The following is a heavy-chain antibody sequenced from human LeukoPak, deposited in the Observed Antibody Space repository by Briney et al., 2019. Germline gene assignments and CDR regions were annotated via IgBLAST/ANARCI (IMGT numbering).Heavy chain of an antibody. CDR2: IYSSGTT. J-gene: IGHJ4*02. CDR3: ARDRSPDILGQIAY. Sequence: SETLSLTCTVSGGSISNYYWSWIRQPAGKGLEWIGRIYSSGTTIYNPSLKSRVTMSVDTSKNQFSLKLSSVTAADTAVYFCARDRSPDILGQIAYWGQGTPVTV. CDR1: GGSISNYY. D-gene: IGHD1-26*01. V-gene: IGHV4-4*07.